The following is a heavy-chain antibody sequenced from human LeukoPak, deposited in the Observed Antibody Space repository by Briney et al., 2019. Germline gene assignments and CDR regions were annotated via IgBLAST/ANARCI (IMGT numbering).Heavy chain of an antibody. D-gene: IGHD1-1*01. CDR2: IYSGGRT. CDR3: ARGTWNPALLDS. CDR1: GFNVSNTY. V-gene: IGHV3-53*01. Sequence: GGSLRLSCVVTGFNVSNTYMSWVRQAPGKGLEWVSVIYSGGRTYYADSVKGRFTMSRDNSKNTLYFQMNSLTAEDTAVHFCARGTWNPALLDSWGQGTLVTVSS. J-gene: IGHJ4*02.